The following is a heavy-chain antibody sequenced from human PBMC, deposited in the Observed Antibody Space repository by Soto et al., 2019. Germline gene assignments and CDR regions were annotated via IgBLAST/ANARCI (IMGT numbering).Heavy chain of an antibody. CDR2: IIPIFGTA. CDR1: GGTFSSYA. V-gene: IGHV1-69*12. J-gene: IGHJ5*02. D-gene: IGHD3-22*01. Sequence: QVHLVQSGAEVKKPGSSVKVSCKASGGTFSSYAISWVRQAPGQGLEWMGGIIPIFGTANYAQKFQGRVTITADESTSTAYMELSSLRSEDTAIYYCARPTRYYYDTSDQSAWCDPWGQGTLVTVSS. CDR3: ARPTRYYYDTSDQSAWCDP.